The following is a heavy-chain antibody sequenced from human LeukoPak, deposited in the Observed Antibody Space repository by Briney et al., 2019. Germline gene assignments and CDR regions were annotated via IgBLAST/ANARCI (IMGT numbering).Heavy chain of an antibody. CDR3: ARRKVVSAYYYGMDV. CDR2: IYTGGTT. V-gene: IGHV3-66*01. CDR1: GFTVSSQY. J-gene: IGHJ6*02. Sequence: GGSLRLSCAASGFTVSSQYMSWVPQAPGKGLEWVSVIYTGGTTHYADSVKGRFTISRDNAKNTLYLQMNSLRAEDTAVYYCARRKVVSAYYYGMDVWGQGTTVTVSS. D-gene: IGHD2-2*01.